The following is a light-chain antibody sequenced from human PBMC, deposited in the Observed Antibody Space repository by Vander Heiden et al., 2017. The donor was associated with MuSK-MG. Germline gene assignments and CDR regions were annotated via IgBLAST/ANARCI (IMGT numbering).Light chain of an antibody. J-gene: IGLJ3*02. CDR3: AAWDDSLNGWV. CDR1: SSNIGSNT. CDR2: SNN. Sequence: QSVLTQPPSASGTPGQRVTISCSGSSSNIGSNTVNWYQQVPGTAPNLLIYSNNQRPSGVPDRFSGSKSATSASLAISGLQSEDEADYYCAAWDDSLNGWVFGGGTKLTVL. V-gene: IGLV1-44*01.